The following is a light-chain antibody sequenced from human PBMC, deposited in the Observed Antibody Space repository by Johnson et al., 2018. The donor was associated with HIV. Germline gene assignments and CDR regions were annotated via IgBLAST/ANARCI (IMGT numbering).Light chain of an antibody. J-gene: IGLJ1*01. CDR1: SSNIGNNY. CDR3: ETWDSSLSTGYG. Sequence: QSVLTQPPSVSAAPGQKVTISCSGSSSNIGNNYVSWYQQLPGRAPKLLIYDNNKRPSGIPDRFSGSKSGTSATLGITGLQTGDEAEYYCETWDSSLSTGYGFGTGTKVTVL. CDR2: DNN. V-gene: IGLV1-51*01.